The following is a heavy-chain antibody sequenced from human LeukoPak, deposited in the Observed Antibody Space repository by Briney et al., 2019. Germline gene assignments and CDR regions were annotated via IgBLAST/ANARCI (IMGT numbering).Heavy chain of an antibody. D-gene: IGHD3-22*01. CDR2: ISGSGGST. CDR1: GFTFSNYA. CDR3: AREYYYDSSGYSY. V-gene: IGHV3-23*01. Sequence: GGSLRLSCEASGFTFSNYAMSWVRQAPGKGLEWVSGISGSGGSTDYADSVKGRFTISRDNSKNTLYLQMNSLRAEDTAVYYCAREYYYDSSGYSYWGQGTLVTVSS. J-gene: IGHJ4*02.